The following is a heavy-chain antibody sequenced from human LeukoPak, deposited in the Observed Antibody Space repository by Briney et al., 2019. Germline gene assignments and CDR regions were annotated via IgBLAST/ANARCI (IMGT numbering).Heavy chain of an antibody. CDR3: AKDYYDSSGYYYRSHYFDY. J-gene: IGHJ4*02. Sequence: GGSLRLSCAASGFTFSSYGMSWVRQAPGKGLEWVSAISGSGGSTYYADSVKGRFTISRDNSKNTLYLQMNSLRAEDTAVYYCAKDYYDSSGYYYRSHYFDYWGQGTLVTVSS. V-gene: IGHV3-23*01. D-gene: IGHD3-22*01. CDR2: ISGSGGST. CDR1: GFTFSSYG.